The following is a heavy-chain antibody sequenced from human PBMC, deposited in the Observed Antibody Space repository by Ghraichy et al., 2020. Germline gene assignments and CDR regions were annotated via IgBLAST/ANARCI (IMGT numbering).Heavy chain of an antibody. CDR2: INHSGST. CDR1: GGSFSGYY. CDR3: ARVARLPPAKYDILPRGYYFDY. Sequence: SETLPLTCAVYGGSFSGYYWSWIRQPPGKGLEWIGEINHSGSTNYNPSLKSRVTISVDTSKNQFSLKLSSVTAADTAVYYCARVARLPPAKYDILPRGYYFDYWGQGTLVTVSS. V-gene: IGHV4-34*01. J-gene: IGHJ4*02. D-gene: IGHD3-9*01.